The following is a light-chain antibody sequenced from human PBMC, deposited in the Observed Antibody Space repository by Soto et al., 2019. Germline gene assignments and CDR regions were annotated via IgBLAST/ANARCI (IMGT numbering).Light chain of an antibody. Sequence: EIVLTQSPGTLSLSPGERATLSCRASQSIMNTFLSWYQQKPGQAPRLLIYGTSSRATGVPARFSGSGSGTDFTLTISRLEPEDFAVYYCQQYGSLPRTFGQGTKVEIK. CDR2: GTS. V-gene: IGKV3-20*01. CDR3: QQYGSLPRT. J-gene: IGKJ1*01. CDR1: QSIMNTF.